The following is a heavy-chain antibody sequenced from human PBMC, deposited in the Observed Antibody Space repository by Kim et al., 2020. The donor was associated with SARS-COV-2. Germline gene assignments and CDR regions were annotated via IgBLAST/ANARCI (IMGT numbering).Heavy chain of an antibody. CDR1: GGSFSGYY. V-gene: IGHV4-34*01. CDR2: INHSGST. J-gene: IGHJ5*02. D-gene: IGHD1-26*01. Sequence: SETLSLTCAVYGGSFSGYYWSWIRQPPGKGLEWIGEINHSGSTNYNPSLKSRVTISVDTSKNQFSLKLSSVTAADTAVYYCARGKWGWFDPWGQGTLVTVSS. CDR3: ARGKWGWFDP.